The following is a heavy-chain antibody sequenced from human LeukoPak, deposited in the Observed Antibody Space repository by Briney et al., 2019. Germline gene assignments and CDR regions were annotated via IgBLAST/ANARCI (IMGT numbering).Heavy chain of an antibody. Sequence: GESLRLSCAASGFIFSNYWMSWVRQAPGIGLEWVANIKLDGSEKYYVDSVKGRFTISRDNAKNSLYLQMNSLRAEDTAVYYCARETRGTVGSYWGQGTLVTVSS. D-gene: IGHD1-26*01. CDR1: GFIFSNYW. CDR2: IKLDGSEK. V-gene: IGHV3-7*05. CDR3: ARETRGTVGSY. J-gene: IGHJ4*02.